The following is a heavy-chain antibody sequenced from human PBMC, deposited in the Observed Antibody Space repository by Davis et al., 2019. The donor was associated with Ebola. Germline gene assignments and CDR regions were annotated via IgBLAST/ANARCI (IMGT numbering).Heavy chain of an antibody. Sequence: SETLSLTCTVSGGSISSYYWSWIRQPPGRGLEWIGDISHTGSTTYNPSLKSRVTISLDKSKNQFSLKVTSVSAADTAVFYCTREGDESSGYTFDFWGQGTLVNISS. CDR2: ISHTGST. J-gene: IGHJ4*02. V-gene: IGHV4-59*12. CDR1: GGSISSYY. D-gene: IGHD3-22*01. CDR3: TREGDESSGYTFDF.